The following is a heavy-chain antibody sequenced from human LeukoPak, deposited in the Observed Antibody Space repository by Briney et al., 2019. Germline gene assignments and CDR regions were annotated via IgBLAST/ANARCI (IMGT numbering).Heavy chain of an antibody. CDR1: GFTFGDYA. CDR2: IRSKAYGGTT. V-gene: IGHV3-49*04. J-gene: IGHJ6*02. Sequence: GRSLRLSCTASGFTFGDYAMSWVRQAPGKGLEWVGFIRSKAYGGTTEYAASVKGRFTISRDDSKSIAYLQMNSLKTEDTAVYYCTRESLYYYGSGSFFSMDVWGQGTTVTVSS. CDR3: TRESLYYYGSGSFFSMDV. D-gene: IGHD3-10*01.